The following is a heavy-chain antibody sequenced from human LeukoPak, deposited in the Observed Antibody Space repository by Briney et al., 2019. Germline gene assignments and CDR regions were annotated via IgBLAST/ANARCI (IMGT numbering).Heavy chain of an antibody. CDR1: GYTFSDYK. V-gene: IGHV1-2*02. J-gene: IGHJ5*02. CDR3: ARETTAKTEGATWGWFDP. Sequence: ASVKVSCRTSGYTFSDYKIHWVRQAPGQGLEWMGWINPNTGYTNPAQTFQGRVTMTGDTSISTAYMELRSVRSDDTALYFCARETTAKTEGATWGWFDPWGQGTLVTVSS. D-gene: IGHD4/OR15-4a*01. CDR2: INPNTGYT.